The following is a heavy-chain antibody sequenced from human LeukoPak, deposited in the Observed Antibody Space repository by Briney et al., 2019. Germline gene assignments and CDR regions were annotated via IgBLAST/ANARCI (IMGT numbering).Heavy chain of an antibody. D-gene: IGHD6-13*01. CDR1: GFTFDDYA. V-gene: IGHV3-43*02. CDR2: ISGDGGRT. CDR3: AAYGSSWDY. J-gene: IGHJ4*02. Sequence: GGSLRLSCAASGFTFDDYAVRWVRQAPGKGLEWVSLISGDGGRTYYADSVKGRFTISRDNSKNSLYLQMNSLRTEDTALYYCAAYGSSWDYWGQGTLVTVSS.